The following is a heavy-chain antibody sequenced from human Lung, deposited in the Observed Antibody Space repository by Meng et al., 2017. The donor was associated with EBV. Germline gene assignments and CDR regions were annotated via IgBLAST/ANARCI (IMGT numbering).Heavy chain of an antibody. Sequence: QVQLVQSGAEGKKPGASVRVSCKASGYTFTQHGISWIRQAPGQGLEWMGWISCYNGDTNYAQKLQGRVTMTTDTSTNTAYMDLRGLRSDDTAVYYCAKSGYSGSYFVFDYWGQGALVTVSS. J-gene: IGHJ4*02. D-gene: IGHD1-26*01. CDR2: ISCYNGDT. V-gene: IGHV1-18*01. CDR1: GYTFTQHG. CDR3: AKSGYSGSYFVFDY.